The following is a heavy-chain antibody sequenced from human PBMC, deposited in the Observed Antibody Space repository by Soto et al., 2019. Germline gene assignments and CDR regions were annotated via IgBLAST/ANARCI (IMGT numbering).Heavy chain of an antibody. CDR3: ARQGRAVSSYYFDY. Sequence: EVQLVESGGGLVQPGGSLRLSCAASGFTFSSYAMHWVRQAPGKGLEYVSAISSNGGSTYYANSVKGRFTISRDNSKNPLYLQMGSLRAEDMALYYCARQGRAVSSYYFDYWGQGTLVNVSS. CDR1: GFTFSSYA. V-gene: IGHV3-64*01. D-gene: IGHD3-10*01. CDR2: ISSNGGST. J-gene: IGHJ4*02.